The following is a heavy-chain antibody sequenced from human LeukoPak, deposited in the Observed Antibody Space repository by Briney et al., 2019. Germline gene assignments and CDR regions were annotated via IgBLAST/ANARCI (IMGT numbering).Heavy chain of an antibody. D-gene: IGHD2-21*02. CDR3: ARDHGGPDIVVVTAYYYFDY. V-gene: IGHV1-18*01. CDR1: GYTFTSYG. J-gene: IGHJ4*02. CDR2: ISAYNGNT. Sequence: ASVKVSCKASGYTFTSYGMSWVRQAPGQGLEWMGWISAYNGNTNYAQKLQGRVTMTTDTSTSTAYMELRSLRFDDTAVYYCARDHGGPDIVVVTAYYYFDYWGQGTLVTVSS.